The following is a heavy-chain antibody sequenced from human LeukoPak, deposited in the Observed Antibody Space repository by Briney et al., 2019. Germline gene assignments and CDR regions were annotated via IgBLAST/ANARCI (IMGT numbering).Heavy chain of an antibody. CDR2: IYYSGST. CDR1: GGSISSYY. CDR3: ARGQVDTTMVTY. Sequence: SETLSLTCTVSGGSISSYYWSWIRQPPGKGLEWIGYIYYSGSTNYNPSLKSRVSISVDTSKNQFSLKLSSVTAADTAVYYCARGQVDTTMVTYWGQGTLVTVSS. V-gene: IGHV4-59*01. J-gene: IGHJ4*02. D-gene: IGHD5-18*01.